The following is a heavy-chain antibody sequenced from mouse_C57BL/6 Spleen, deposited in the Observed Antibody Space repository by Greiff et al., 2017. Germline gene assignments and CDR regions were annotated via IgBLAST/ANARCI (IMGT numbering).Heavy chain of an antibody. V-gene: IGHV1-81*01. CDR1: GYTFTSYG. J-gene: IGHJ3*01. CDR3: VDGYRFAY. Sequence: QVQLKESGAELARPGASVKLSCKASGYTFTSYGISWVKQRTGQGLEWIGEIYPRSGNTYYNEKFKGKATLTADKSSSTAYMELRSLTSEDSAVYFCVDGYRFAYWGQGTLVTVSA. D-gene: IGHD2-3*01. CDR2: IYPRSGNT.